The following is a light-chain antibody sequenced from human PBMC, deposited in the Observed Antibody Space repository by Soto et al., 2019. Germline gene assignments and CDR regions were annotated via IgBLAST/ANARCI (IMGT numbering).Light chain of an antibody. CDR2: EAS. Sequence: EIVLKQSPATLSLSPGERATLSCRASESVSRYLAWYQQKPGQDPRLLMYEASTRATGIPARFSGRGSGTDFTLTISSGESEAYTVYYCQQRSNWLFGGGTKVEIK. CDR1: ESVSRY. CDR3: QQRSNWL. V-gene: IGKV3-11*01. J-gene: IGKJ4*02.